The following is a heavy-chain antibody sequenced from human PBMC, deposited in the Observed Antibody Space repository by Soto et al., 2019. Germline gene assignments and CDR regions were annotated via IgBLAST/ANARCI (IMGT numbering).Heavy chain of an antibody. J-gene: IGHJ6*03. CDR2: IYYSGST. CDR1: GGSISSSSYY. V-gene: IGHV4-39*01. CDR3: ARARTTVTFYYYYYMDV. Sequence: QLQLQESGPGLVKPSETLSLTCTVSGGSISSSSYYWGWIRQPPGKGLEWIGSIYYSGSTYYNPSVKRRVTISVDTSKTQFSLKLSSVTAADTAVYYCARARTTVTFYYYYYMDVWGKGTTVTVSS. D-gene: IGHD4-17*01.